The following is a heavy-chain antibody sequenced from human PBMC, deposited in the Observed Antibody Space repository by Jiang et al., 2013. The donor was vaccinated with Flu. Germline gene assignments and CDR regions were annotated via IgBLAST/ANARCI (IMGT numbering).Heavy chain of an antibody. V-gene: IGHV5-10-1*01. CDR3: ARRGQWLVGDYYYYGLDV. CDR1: GYTFTSYW. J-gene: IGHJ6*02. Sequence: GAEVKKPGESLRISCKGSGYTFTSYWISWVRQMPGKGLEWMGRIDPSDSYTNYSPSFQGQVTISADKSISTAYLQWSSLTASDTAIYYCARRGQWLVGDYYYYGLDVWGQGTTVTVSS. CDR2: IDPSDSYT. D-gene: IGHD6-19*01.